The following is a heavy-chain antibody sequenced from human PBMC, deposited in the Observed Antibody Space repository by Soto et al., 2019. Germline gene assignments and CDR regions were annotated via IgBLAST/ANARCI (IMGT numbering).Heavy chain of an antibody. CDR2: IYYSGST. CDR1: GGSISSYY. Sequence: SETLSLTCTVSGGSISSYYWSWIRQPPGKGLEWIGYIYYSGSTNYNPSLKSRVTISVDTSKNQFSLKLSSVTAADTAVYYCARASRGYSYSEEYYYYGVDVWGQGTTVTVSS. V-gene: IGHV4-59*01. D-gene: IGHD5-18*01. J-gene: IGHJ6*02. CDR3: ARASRGYSYSEEYYYYGVDV.